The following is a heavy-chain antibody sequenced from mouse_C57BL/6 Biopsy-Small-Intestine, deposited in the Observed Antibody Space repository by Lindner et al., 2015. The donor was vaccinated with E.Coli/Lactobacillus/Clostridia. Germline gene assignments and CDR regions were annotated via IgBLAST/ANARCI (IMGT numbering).Heavy chain of an antibody. D-gene: IGHD4-1*01. V-gene: IGHV1-39*01. J-gene: IGHJ2*01. CDR3: TRGPHWGTWRYYFDY. CDR1: GYSFTDYN. Sequence: VQLQESGPELVKPGASVQISCKASGYSFTDYNVNWVRQSNGESLEWIGVINPGSYTTNYNQKFMGKATLTVDLSSNTVYMQLNSLTSEDSAVYYCTRGPHWGTWRYYFDYWGQGTTLTVSS. CDR2: INPGSYTT.